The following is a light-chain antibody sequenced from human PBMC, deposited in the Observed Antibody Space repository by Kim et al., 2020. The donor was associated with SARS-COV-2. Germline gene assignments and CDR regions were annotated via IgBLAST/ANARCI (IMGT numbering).Light chain of an antibody. CDR3: SSYTSSSTRV. V-gene: IGLV2-14*03. Sequence: QSVLTQPASVSGSPGQSITISCTGTSNDVGLYNYVSWYQQHPGKAPKLMIYDVSNRPSGVSNRFSGSKSGNTASLTISGLQAEDEADYYCSSYTSSSTRVFGGGTQMTVL. CDR2: DVS. J-gene: IGLJ3*02. CDR1: SNDVGLYNY.